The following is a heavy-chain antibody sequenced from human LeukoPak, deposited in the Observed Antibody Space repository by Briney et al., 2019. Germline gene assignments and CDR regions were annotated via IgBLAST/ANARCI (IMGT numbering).Heavy chain of an antibody. CDR1: GFTFDDYA. V-gene: IGHV3-43*02. CDR2: ISGDGGST. D-gene: IGHD3-10*01. J-gene: IGHJ3*02. CDR3: AKDFTLYGSGSYKGAFDI. Sequence: GGSLRLSCAASGFTFDDYAMHWVRQAPGKGLEWVSLISGDGGSTYYADSVKGRFTISRDNSKNSLYLQMNSLRTEDTALYYCAKDFTLYGSGSYKGAFDIWGQGTMVTVSS.